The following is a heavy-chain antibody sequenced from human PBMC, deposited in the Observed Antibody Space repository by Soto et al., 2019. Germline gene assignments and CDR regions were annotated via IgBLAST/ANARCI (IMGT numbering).Heavy chain of an antibody. J-gene: IGHJ6*02. V-gene: IGHV1-18*04. CDR2: ISGKNGNT. CDR3: ARVSSSIVVVPDYGMDV. CDR1: GYTFISHG. Sequence: QVQLVQSGAEVKKPGASVKVSCKASGYTFISHGMSWVRQAHGQGLEWMGWISGKNGNTKFAQKFQGRVTLTTDTSTSTAYMEVRSPRTDDTAVYYCARVSSSIVVVPDYGMDVWGQGTTVTVSS. D-gene: IGHD2-2*01.